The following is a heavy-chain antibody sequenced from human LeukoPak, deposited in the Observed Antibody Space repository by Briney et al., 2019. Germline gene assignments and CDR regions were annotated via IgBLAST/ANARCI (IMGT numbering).Heavy chain of an antibody. V-gene: IGHV4-4*09. CDR3: ARHVATTVTRGYSCHPMDV. CDR1: GASISTYY. J-gene: IGHJ6*03. Sequence: PSGTLSLTCTASGASISTYYWSWIRQPPGEGLEWIAYIAPSGGAVYNPSLNSRLTVSVDTSKNQFSLKLNSVTAADTAVYYCARHVATTVTRGYSCHPMDVWGKGTTVSVSS. D-gene: IGHD4-17*01. CDR2: IAPSGGA.